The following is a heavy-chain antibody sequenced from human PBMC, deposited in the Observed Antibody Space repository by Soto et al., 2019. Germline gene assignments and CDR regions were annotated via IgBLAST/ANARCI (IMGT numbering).Heavy chain of an antibody. Sequence: QVQLQQWGAGLVKPSETLSLSCAVYGQSFSGHSWAWIRQPPGKGLEWIGEINESGSTYYNPSLKSRVTLSTATSKKQFSLKLSSVSAADTAAYFCARGSGIVALPGELEDVKYDYWGQGTLVNVSS. CDR3: ARGSGIVALPGELEDVKYDY. CDR1: GQSFSGHS. CDR2: INESGST. V-gene: IGHV4-34*01. D-gene: IGHD1-1*01. J-gene: IGHJ4*02.